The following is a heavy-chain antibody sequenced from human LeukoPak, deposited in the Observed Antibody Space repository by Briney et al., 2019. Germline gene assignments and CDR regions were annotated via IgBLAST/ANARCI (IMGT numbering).Heavy chain of an antibody. V-gene: IGHV4-30-4*08. CDR3: ARARDSGYYYDSSGYYYFDY. D-gene: IGHD3-22*01. CDR2: IYYSGST. Sequence: PSQTLSLTCTVSGGSISSGSYYWSWIRQPPGKGLEWIGYIYYSGSTYYNPSLKSRVTISVDTSKNQFSLKLSSVTAADTAVYYCARARDSGYYYDSSGYYYFDYWGQGTLVTVSS. J-gene: IGHJ4*02. CDR1: GGSISSGSYY.